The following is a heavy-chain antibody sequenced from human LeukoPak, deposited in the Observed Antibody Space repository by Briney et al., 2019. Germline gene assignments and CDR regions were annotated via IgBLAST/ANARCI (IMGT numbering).Heavy chain of an antibody. V-gene: IGHV4-34*01. CDR2: INHSGST. CDR3: ARGLWFGELLQPPFDY. D-gene: IGHD3-10*01. Sequence: SETLSLTCAVYGGSFSGYYWSWIRQPPGKGLEWIGEINHSGSTNYNPSLKSRVTISVDTSKNQFSLRLSSVTAADTAVYYCARGLWFGELLQPPFDYWGQGTLVTVSS. J-gene: IGHJ4*02. CDR1: GGSFSGYY.